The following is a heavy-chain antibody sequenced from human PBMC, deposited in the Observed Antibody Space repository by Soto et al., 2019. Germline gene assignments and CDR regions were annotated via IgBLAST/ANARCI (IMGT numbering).Heavy chain of an antibody. D-gene: IGHD6-25*01. J-gene: IGHJ5*02. CDR1: GGSLSSYY. CDR3: GSVRPSGYVLS. Sequence: PSETLSLTCTVSGGSLSSYYWTWIRQSPGKGLEWIGYVYFSGNTNYNPFLKSRVTISIDTSKNQFSLRLASVTAADTAFYYCGSVRPSGYVLSWGQGTLVTVS. CDR2: VYFSGNT. V-gene: IGHV4-59*01.